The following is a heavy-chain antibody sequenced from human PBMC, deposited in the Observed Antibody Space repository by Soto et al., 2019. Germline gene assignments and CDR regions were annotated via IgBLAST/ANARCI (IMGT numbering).Heavy chain of an antibody. V-gene: IGHV3-33*01. J-gene: IGHJ4*02. D-gene: IGHD4-17*01. CDR3: ARSGGTTVTGLWHFDS. Sequence: QVQLEESGGGVVQPGRSLRLSCEASGFTFNTYSMHWVRQPPGKGLEWLAAIWYDGTQKNYADSVKGRFIIYRDNSKNTLYLEMNSLRAEDTAVYYCARSGGTTVTGLWHFDSWGQGTLVTVSS. CDR2: IWYDGTQK. CDR1: GFTFNTYS.